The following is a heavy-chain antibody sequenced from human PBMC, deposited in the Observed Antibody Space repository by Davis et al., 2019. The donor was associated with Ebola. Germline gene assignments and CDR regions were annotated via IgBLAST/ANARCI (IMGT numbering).Heavy chain of an antibody. D-gene: IGHD4-17*01. Sequence: MPSETLSLTCPVSGGSIRSGDYYWSWLRQPPGKGLEWIGYLYYSGSTYYNPSLKRRVTISVDTSKNQFSLKLTSVTAADTAVYYCARAQNHDYGDFDYWGQGTLVTVSS. V-gene: IGHV4-30-4*01. CDR3: ARAQNHDYGDFDY. CDR2: LYYSGST. CDR1: GGSIRSGDYY. J-gene: IGHJ4*02.